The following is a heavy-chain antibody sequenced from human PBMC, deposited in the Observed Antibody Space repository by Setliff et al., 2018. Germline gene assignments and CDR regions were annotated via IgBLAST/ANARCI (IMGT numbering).Heavy chain of an antibody. CDR1: GFTFSDYY. D-gene: IGHD3-3*01. CDR2: ISSSSTI. V-gene: IGHV3-11*04. CDR3: ARQNDFWSGQDFDY. J-gene: IGHJ4*02. Sequence: GGSLRLSCAASGFTFSDYYMSWIRQAPGKGLEWVSYISSSSTIYYADSVKGRFTISRDNAKNSLYLQMNSLRAEDTAVYYCARQNDFWSGQDFDYWGQGTLVTVSS.